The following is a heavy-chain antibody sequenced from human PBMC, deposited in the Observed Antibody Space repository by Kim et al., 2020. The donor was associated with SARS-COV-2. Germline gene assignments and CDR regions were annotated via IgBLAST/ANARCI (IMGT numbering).Heavy chain of an antibody. Sequence: GGSLRLSCAASGFTFSSYSMNWVRQAPGKGLEWVSSISSSSSYIYYADSVKGRFTISRDNAKNSLYLQMNSLRAEDTAVYYCARDCSSTSCYGMDVWGQGTTVTVSS. CDR2: ISSSSSYI. CDR3: ARDCSSTSCYGMDV. V-gene: IGHV3-21*01. J-gene: IGHJ6*02. D-gene: IGHD2-2*01. CDR1: GFTFSSYS.